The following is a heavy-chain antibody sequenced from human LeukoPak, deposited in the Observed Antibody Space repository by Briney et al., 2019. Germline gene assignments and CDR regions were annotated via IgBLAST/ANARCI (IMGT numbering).Heavy chain of an antibody. D-gene: IGHD3-3*01. Sequence: PGGSLRLSCAASGFTFSSYAMHWVRQAPGKGLEWVAVISYDGSNKYYADSVKGRFTISRDNSKNTLYLQMNSLRAEDTAVYYCARDDFWSGYYNPFDYWGQGTLVTVSS. CDR1: GFTFSSYA. V-gene: IGHV3-30-3*01. CDR2: ISYDGSNK. CDR3: ARDDFWSGYYNPFDY. J-gene: IGHJ4*02.